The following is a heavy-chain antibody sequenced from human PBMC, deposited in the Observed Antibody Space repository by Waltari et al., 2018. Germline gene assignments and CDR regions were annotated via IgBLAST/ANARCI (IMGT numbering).Heavy chain of an antibody. J-gene: IGHJ4*02. CDR2: ISNSGGDT. V-gene: IGHV3-23*01. CDR1: GLTFSIFA. D-gene: IGHD3-16*01. Sequence: QLLESGGGLVQPGGSLRLSCSDSGLTFSIFAMGWVRQAPGRGLEWVSGISNSGGDTYYTDSVKGRFTISRDNSKKTLYLQMNSLRVEDTAVYYCAKDHGVAYWGQGILVTVSS. CDR3: AKDHGVAY.